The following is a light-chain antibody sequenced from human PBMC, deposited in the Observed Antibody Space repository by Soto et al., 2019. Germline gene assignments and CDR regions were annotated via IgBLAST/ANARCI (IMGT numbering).Light chain of an antibody. CDR3: QQSYSTLWT. J-gene: IGKJ1*01. CDR2: AAS. CDR1: QSISSY. Sequence: DIQMTQSPSSLSASVGDRVTITRRASQSISSYLNWYQQKPGKAPKLLIYAASSLQSGVPSRFSGSGSGTDFTLTISSLQPEDFATYSCQQSYSTLWTFGQGTQVEIK. V-gene: IGKV1-39*01.